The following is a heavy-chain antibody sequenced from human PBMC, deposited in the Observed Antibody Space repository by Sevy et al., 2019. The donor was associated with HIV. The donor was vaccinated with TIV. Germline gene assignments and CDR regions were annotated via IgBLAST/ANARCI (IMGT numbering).Heavy chain of an antibody. CDR1: GFTFNYYG. J-gene: IGHJ6*02. CDR2: IRYDGSNK. CDR3: AKDRVVVVPAAPGLGYYYGMDV. Sequence: GGSLRLSCAASGFTFNYYGMYWVRQAPGKGLEWVSFIRYDGSNKDYADSVKGRFTISRDNSKNTVYLQMNSLRGEDTAVYHCAKDRVVVVPAAPGLGYYYGMDVWGQVTTVTVSS. V-gene: IGHV3-30*02. D-gene: IGHD2-2*01.